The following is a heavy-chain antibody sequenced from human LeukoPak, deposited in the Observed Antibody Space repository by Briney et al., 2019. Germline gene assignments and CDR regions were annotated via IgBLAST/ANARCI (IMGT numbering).Heavy chain of an antibody. V-gene: IGHV3-13*01. CDR2: IDTAGNA. D-gene: IGHD6-13*01. CDR1: EFTFSSYD. CDR3: ARAKMPGIQTAGRVNYFDS. Sequence: GGSLRLSCAASEFTFSSYDMHWVRQATGKGLEWVSTIDTAGNAWYPDSVKGRFTISRENAKNSLNLQMNSLRVGDAAVYYCARAKMPGIQTAGRVNYFDSWGQGTLVTVSS. J-gene: IGHJ4*02.